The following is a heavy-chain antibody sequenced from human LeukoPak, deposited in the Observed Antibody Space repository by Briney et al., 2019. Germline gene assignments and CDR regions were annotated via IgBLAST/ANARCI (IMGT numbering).Heavy chain of an antibody. CDR3: AGPKNSSSGYDY. CDR1: GFTFSSYW. CDR2: INTDGSST. D-gene: IGHD6-13*01. V-gene: IGHV3-74*01. J-gene: IGHJ4*02. Sequence: PGGSLRLSCAASGFTFSSYWMHCVRQAPGKGLVWVSRINTDGSSTSYADSVKGRFTISRDNAKNTLYLQMNSLRAEDTAVYYCAGPKNSSSGYDYWGQGTLVTVSS.